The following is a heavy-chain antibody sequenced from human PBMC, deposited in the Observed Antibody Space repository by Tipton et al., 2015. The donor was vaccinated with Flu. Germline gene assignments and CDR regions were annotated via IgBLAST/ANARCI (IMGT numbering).Heavy chain of an antibody. V-gene: IGHV4-38-2*01. Sequence: TPSLTCAVSGYSISSGYYWGWIRQPPGKGLEWIGSIYRSGSTYYNPSLKSRVTISVDTSKTQFSLKLSSVTAADTAVYYCARLTYYYGSGTSDYWGQGTLVTVSS. D-gene: IGHD3-10*01. CDR2: IYRSGST. J-gene: IGHJ4*02. CDR1: GYSISSGYY. CDR3: ARLTYYYGSGTSDY.